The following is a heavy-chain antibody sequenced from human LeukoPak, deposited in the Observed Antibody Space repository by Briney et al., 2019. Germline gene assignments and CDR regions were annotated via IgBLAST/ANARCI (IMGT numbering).Heavy chain of an antibody. CDR3: ARRPYCSSTSCYYYYMGV. CDR1: GYSISSGYY. CDR2: IYHSGST. J-gene: IGHJ6*03. V-gene: IGHV4-38-2*01. Sequence: SSETLSLTCAVSGYSISSGYYWGWIRQPPGQGLEWIGSIYHSGSTYYNPSLKSRVTISVDTSKNQFSLKLSSVTAADTAVYYCARRPYCSSTSCYYYYMGVWGKGTTVTVSS. D-gene: IGHD2-2*01.